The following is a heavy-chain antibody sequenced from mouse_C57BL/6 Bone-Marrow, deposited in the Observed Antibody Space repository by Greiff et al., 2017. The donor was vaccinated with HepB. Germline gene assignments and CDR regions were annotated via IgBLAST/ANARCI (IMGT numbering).Heavy chain of an antibody. CDR3: AREAEGY. Sequence: VQLQQSGAELVRPGTSVKVSCKASGYAFTNYLIEWVKQRPGQGLEWIGVINPGSGSTNYNEKFKSKATLTADKSSSTAYMELRSLTSEDSAVYFCAREAEGYWGQGTTLTVSS. J-gene: IGHJ2*01. CDR1: GYAFTNYL. V-gene: IGHV1-54*01. CDR2: INPGSGST. D-gene: IGHD6-1*01.